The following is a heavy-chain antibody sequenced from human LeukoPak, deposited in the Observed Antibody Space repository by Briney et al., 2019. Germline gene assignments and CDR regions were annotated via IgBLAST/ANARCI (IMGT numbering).Heavy chain of an antibody. D-gene: IGHD3-3*01. J-gene: IGHJ3*02. CDR2: INWNGGST. CDR3: AREGDFWSGYYTGHDAFDI. V-gene: IGHV3-20*04. CDR1: GFTFDDYG. Sequence: PGGSLRLSCAASGFTFDDYGMSWVRQAPGKGLEWVSGINWNGGSTGYADSVKGRFTISRDNAKNSLYLQMNSLRAEDTASYYCAREGDFWSGYYTGHDAFDIWGQGTMVTVSS.